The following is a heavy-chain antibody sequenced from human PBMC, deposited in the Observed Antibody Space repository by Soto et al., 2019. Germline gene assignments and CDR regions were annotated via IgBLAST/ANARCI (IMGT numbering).Heavy chain of an antibody. CDR2: ITPFNGNT. CDR3: ARSQWELKHDAFDI. CDR1: GYTFTYRY. D-gene: IGHD1-26*01. J-gene: IGHJ3*02. Sequence: SVKVSCKASGYTFTYRYLHWVRQAPGQALEWMGWITPFNGNTNYAQKFQDRVTITRDRSMSTAYMELSSLRSEDTAMYYCARSQWELKHDAFDIWGQGTMVTVAS. V-gene: IGHV1-45*02.